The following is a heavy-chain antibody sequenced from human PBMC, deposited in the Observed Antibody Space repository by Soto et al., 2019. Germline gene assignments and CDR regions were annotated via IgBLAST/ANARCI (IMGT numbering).Heavy chain of an antibody. J-gene: IGHJ4*02. V-gene: IGHV3-9*01. Sequence: GGSLRLSCAASGFTFDGYAMHWVRQAPGKGLEWVSGISWNSGSIGYADSVKGRFTISRDNAKNSLYLQMNSLRAEDTALYYCAKDMRRSRGYSYGYRGNFDYWGQGTLVTVSS. CDR1: GFTFDGYA. CDR2: ISWNSGSI. CDR3: AKDMRRSRGYSYGYRGNFDY. D-gene: IGHD5-18*01.